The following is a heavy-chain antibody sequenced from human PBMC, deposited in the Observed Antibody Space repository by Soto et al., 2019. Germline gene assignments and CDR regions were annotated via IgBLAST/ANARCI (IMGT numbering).Heavy chain of an antibody. J-gene: IGHJ5*02. CDR1: WYTFTNYD. CDR2: VSAYNGDT. V-gene: IGHV1-18*01. Sequence: XSVKVSCKASWYTFTNYDINRVRQGAGQGLERMGWVSAYNGDTNYAQMLQGRVTMTTDTSTSTAYMGLRSLRIDGTARYYFARSGLPAPAVVVGNNPFDRWGQGSLVTVSS. D-gene: IGHD2-15*01. CDR3: ARSGLPAPAVVVGNNPFDR.